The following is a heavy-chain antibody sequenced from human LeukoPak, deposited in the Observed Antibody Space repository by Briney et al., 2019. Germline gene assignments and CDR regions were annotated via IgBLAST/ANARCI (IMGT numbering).Heavy chain of an antibody. CDR2: INPSTGGT. CDR1: GYTFTTYY. CDR3: ARQYCGGDCYNP. D-gene: IGHD2-21*02. Sequence: ASVKVSCKASGYTFTTYYMHWVRQAPGQGLQWMGWINPSTGGTKYAESFQGRVTMTRDTSITTAYMELSRLTSDDTGVYYRARQYCGGDCYNPWGQGTLVIVAS. J-gene: IGHJ5*02. V-gene: IGHV1-2*02.